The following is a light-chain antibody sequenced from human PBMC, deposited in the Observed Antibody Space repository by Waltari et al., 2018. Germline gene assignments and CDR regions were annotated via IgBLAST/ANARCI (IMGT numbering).Light chain of an antibody. Sequence: HSALAQPASVSGSPGQSITISCTGTSSDVGAYNYVSWYQQHPGKAPRLMIYDVNNRPSGGSKRFSGSKAGNTASLTSSGLQAEDEADYYCSSFTRASSWVFGGGTKLTV. CDR1: SSDVGAYNY. V-gene: IGLV2-14*03. J-gene: IGLJ3*02. CDR3: SSFTRASSWV. CDR2: DVN.